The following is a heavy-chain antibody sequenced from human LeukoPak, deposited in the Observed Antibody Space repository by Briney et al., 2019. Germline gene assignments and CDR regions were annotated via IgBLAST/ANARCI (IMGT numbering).Heavy chain of an antibody. J-gene: IGHJ4*02. Sequence: ASVTVSFKTSGYTFTGYFIHWVRQPPGQGLQYMGWIHPASANTVYAQMFHGRVTLTRDTPATTTYMELSGLRSDDTAVYYCARDLRPANLWGQGTLVTVSS. CDR2: IHPASANT. CDR3: ARDLRPANL. CDR1: GYTFTGYF. V-gene: IGHV1-2*02. D-gene: IGHD1-7*01.